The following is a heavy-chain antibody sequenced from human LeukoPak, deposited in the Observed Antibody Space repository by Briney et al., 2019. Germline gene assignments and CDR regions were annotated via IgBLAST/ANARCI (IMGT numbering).Heavy chain of an antibody. CDR1: GGSISSSSYY. J-gene: IGHJ4*02. V-gene: IGHV4-39*07. CDR2: IYYSGST. CDR3: ARGRITEWYYYGSGPIY. Sequence: SETLSLTCTVSGGSISSSSYYWGWIRQPPGKGLEWIGSIYYSGSTYYNPSLKSRVTISVDTSKNQFSLKLSSVTAADTAVYYCARGRITEWYYYGSGPIYWGQGTLVTVSS. D-gene: IGHD3-10*01.